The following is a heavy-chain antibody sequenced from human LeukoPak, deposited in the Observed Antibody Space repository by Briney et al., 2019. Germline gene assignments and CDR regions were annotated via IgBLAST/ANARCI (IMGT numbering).Heavy chain of an antibody. CDR3: AREDTRRGSRGYFDY. V-gene: IGHV1-18*01. J-gene: IGHJ4*02. CDR2: ISGDNGST. Sequence: AAVKVSCKSSAYTFTSYGISWVRQAPGQGLELMGLISGDNGSTNYSQKLQGRVTMTTDTSTTTAYMELRSLRSDDSAIYYCAREDTRRGSRGYFDYWGQGTLVTVSS. CDR1: AYTFTSYG. D-gene: IGHD2-2*01.